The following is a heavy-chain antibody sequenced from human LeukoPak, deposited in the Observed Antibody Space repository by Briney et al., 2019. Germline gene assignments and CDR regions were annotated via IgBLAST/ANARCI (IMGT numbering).Heavy chain of an antibody. CDR3: ASGPNHYYYYYYMDV. CDR1: GFTVSSNY. Sequence: GGSLRLSCAASGFTVSSNYMSWVRQAPGKGLEWVSVIYSGGSTYYADSVKGRFTISRDNSKNTLYLQMNSLRAEDTAVYYCASGPNHYYYYYYMDVWGKGTTVTISS. J-gene: IGHJ6*03. V-gene: IGHV3-53*01. CDR2: IYSGGST.